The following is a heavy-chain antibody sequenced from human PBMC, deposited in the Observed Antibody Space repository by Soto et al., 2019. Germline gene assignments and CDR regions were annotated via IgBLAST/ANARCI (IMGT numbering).Heavy chain of an antibody. D-gene: IGHD6-19*01. Sequence: PGGSLRLSCAASGFTFSSYSMNWVRQAPGKGLEWVSSISSSSYIYYADSVKGRFTISRDNAKNSLYLQMNSLRAEDTAVYYCARDRSGGVAGPYYYYGMDVWGQGTTVNVSS. V-gene: IGHV3-21*01. CDR2: ISSSSYI. CDR1: GFTFSSYS. J-gene: IGHJ6*02. CDR3: ARDRSGGVAGPYYYYGMDV.